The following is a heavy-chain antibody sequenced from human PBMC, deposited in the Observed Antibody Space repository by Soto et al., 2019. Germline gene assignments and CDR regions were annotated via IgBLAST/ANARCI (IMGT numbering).Heavy chain of an antibody. CDR1: GGTFSSYA. V-gene: IGHV1-69*13. CDR3: ARDRGYYDSSGYYWFDP. D-gene: IGHD3-22*01. Sequence: GASVKVSCKASGGTFSSYAISWVRQAPGQGLEWMGGIIPIFGTANYAQKFQGRVTITADESTSTAYMELSSLRSEDTAVYYCARDRGYYDSSGYYWFDPWGQGTLVTVSS. CDR2: IIPIFGTA. J-gene: IGHJ5*02.